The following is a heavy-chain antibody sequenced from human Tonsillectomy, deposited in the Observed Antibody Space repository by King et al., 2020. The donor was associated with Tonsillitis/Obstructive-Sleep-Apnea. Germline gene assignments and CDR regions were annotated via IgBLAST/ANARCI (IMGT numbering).Heavy chain of an antibody. Sequence: VQLVESGAEVKKPGESLRISCKGSGYSFTSYWISWVRQMPGKGLEWTGRIDPSDSYTNYSPSFQGHVTISAAKSISTAYLQWTSLKASDTAMYYCARAPTVPIWVVVMGGPDYWGQGTLVTVSS. D-gene: IGHD2-21*01. J-gene: IGHJ4*02. CDR3: ARAPTVPIWVVVMGGPDY. CDR1: GYSFTSYW. V-gene: IGHV5-10-1*01. CDR2: IDPSDSYT.